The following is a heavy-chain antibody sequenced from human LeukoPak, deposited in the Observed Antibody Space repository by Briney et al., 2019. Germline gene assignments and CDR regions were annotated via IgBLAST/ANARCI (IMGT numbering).Heavy chain of an antibody. Sequence: SETLSLTCAVSGYSISSGYYWGWIRQPPGKGLEWIGSIYHSGSTYYNPSLKSRVTISVDTFKNQFSLKLSSVTAADTAVYYCARHLGTSSLTRYYYYMDVWGKGTTVTVSS. CDR2: IYHSGST. V-gene: IGHV4-38-2*01. CDR1: GYSISSGYY. CDR3: ARHLGTSSLTRYYYYMDV. J-gene: IGHJ6*03. D-gene: IGHD3-3*02.